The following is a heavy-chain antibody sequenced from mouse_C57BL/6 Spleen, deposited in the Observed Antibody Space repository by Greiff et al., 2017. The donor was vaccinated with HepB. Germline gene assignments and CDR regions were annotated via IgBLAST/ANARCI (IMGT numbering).Heavy chain of an antibody. CDR1: GYSFTDYN. V-gene: IGHV1-39*01. CDR2: INPHYGTT. J-gene: IGHJ1*03. Sequence: VQLQQPGPELVKPGASVKISCKASGYSFTDYNMNWVKQSNGKSLEWIGVINPHYGTTSYNQKFKGKATLTVDQSSSTAYMQLNSLTSEDSAVYYCARSGYYGNYRSFDVWGTGTTVTVSS. D-gene: IGHD2-1*01. CDR3: ARSGYYGNYRSFDV.